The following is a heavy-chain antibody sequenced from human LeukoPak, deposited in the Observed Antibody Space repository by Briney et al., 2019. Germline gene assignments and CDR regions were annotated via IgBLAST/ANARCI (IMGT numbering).Heavy chain of an antibody. J-gene: IGHJ4*02. CDR1: GYTFTSYD. CDR2: MNPNSGNT. D-gene: IGHD6-19*01. Sequence: ASVKVSCKASGYTFTSYDINWVRQATGQGLEWMGWMNPNSGNTGYAQKFQGRGTMTRNTSISTAYMELSGLRSEDAAVYYCARASSGWGGVFDYWGQGTLVTVSS. CDR3: ARASSGWGGVFDY. V-gene: IGHV1-8*01.